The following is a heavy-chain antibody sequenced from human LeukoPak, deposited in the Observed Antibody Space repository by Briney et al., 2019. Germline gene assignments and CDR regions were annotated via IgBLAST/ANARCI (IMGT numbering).Heavy chain of an antibody. CDR2: IYYSGST. CDR1: GGSMSPYH. CDR3: ARAVSSRFDY. Sequence: PSETLSLTCTVSGGSMSPYHWGWIRQPPGKGLEWTGYIYYSGSTNYNPSLNTRFTISVDTSKNQFSLRLRSVTAADTAIYYCARAVSSRFDYWGQGTLVTVSS. D-gene: IGHD5/OR15-5a*01. J-gene: IGHJ4*02. V-gene: IGHV4-59*08.